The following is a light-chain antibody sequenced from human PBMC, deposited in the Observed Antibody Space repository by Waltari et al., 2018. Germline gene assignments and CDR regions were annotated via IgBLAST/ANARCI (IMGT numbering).Light chain of an antibody. CDR1: QSISSSY. CDR3: QQYGSSPRT. V-gene: IGKV3-20*01. Sequence: EIVFTQSPGTLSLSHGERATLSCRASQSISSSYLAWYQQKPGQAPRRLIYGASSRATGIPDRFSGSGSGTDFTLTIRRLEPEDFAVYYCQQYGSSPRTFGQGTKVEIK. J-gene: IGKJ1*01. CDR2: GAS.